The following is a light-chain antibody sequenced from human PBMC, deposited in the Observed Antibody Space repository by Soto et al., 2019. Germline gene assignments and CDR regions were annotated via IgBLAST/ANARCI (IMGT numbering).Light chain of an antibody. Sequence: ELVMTQSPATLCLSPGDTATLSCRASQSIGSNLAWYQQKPGQPPRPLIYGASTRASGVPARCSGRGSGTEFTLTSTNLQSEDFAVYYCQQYSTWVTFGGGTQLEIE. CDR2: GAS. CDR1: QSIGSN. J-gene: IGKJ4*01. CDR3: QQYSTWVT. V-gene: IGKV3-15*01.